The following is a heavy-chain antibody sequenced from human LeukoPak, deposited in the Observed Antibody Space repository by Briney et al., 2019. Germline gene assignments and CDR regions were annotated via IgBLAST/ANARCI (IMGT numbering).Heavy chain of an antibody. CDR3: ARDMVGWELLSFTGNYGMDV. Sequence: GGSLRLSCAASGFTFSSYSMNWVRQAPGKGLEWVSSISSSSSYIYYADSVKGRFTISRDNAKNSLYLQMNSLRAEDTAVYYCARDMVGWELLSFTGNYGMDVWGQGTTVTVSS. CDR2: ISSSSSYI. V-gene: IGHV3-21*01. CDR1: GFTFSSYS. D-gene: IGHD1-26*01. J-gene: IGHJ6*02.